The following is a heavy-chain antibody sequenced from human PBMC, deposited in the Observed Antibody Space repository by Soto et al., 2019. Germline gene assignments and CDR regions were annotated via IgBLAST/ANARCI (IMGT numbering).Heavy chain of an antibody. V-gene: IGHV1-18*01. CDR1: GYTFTDYG. CDR3: ARDRSGYGDY. J-gene: IGHJ4*02. Sequence: QVPLVQSGVEVKKPGASVKVSCKASGYTFTDYGISWARQAPGQGLEWMGWISAYNGNTNHAQNLQGRVTPTTDAATSTAFMELTSLRSDDTAVYYCARDRSGYGDYWGQGTLVTVSS. D-gene: IGHD5-12*01. CDR2: ISAYNGNT.